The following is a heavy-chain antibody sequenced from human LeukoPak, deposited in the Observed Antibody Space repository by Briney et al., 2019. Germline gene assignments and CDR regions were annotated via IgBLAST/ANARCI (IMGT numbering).Heavy chain of an antibody. Sequence: GASVKVSCKASGYTFTSYGISWVRQAPRQGLEWMGWISAYNGNTNYAQKLQGRVTMTTDTSTSTAYMELRSLRSDDTAVYYCARQGSGWYLTSYYYGMDVWGQGTTVTVSS. CDR3: ARQGSGWYLTSYYYGMDV. J-gene: IGHJ6*02. CDR1: GYTFTSYG. V-gene: IGHV1-18*01. CDR2: ISAYNGNT. D-gene: IGHD6-19*01.